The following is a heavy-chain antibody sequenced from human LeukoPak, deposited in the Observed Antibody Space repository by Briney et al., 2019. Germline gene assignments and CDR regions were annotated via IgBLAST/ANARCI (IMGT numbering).Heavy chain of an antibody. J-gene: IGHJ5*02. CDR3: ARDGNYFYGSGSYFENNWFDP. D-gene: IGHD3-10*01. Sequence: GGSLRLSCAASGFTFSDYYMSWIRQAPGKGLEWVSYVSRSGRTIYYADSVKGRFTISRDNAKNSVYLQMNSLRAEDTAVYYCARDGNYFYGSGSYFENNWFDPWGQGTLVTVSS. V-gene: IGHV3-11*01. CDR2: VSRSGRTI. CDR1: GFTFSDYY.